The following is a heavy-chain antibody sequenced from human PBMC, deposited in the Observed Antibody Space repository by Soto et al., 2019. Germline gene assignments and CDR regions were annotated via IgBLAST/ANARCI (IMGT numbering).Heavy chain of an antibody. CDR3: ARGRDIVLVPAALCWFDP. D-gene: IGHD2-2*01. CDR1: GGSISSGGYY. Sequence: QVQLQESGPGLVKPSQTLSLTCTVSGGSISSGGYYWSWIRQHPGKGLEWIGYIYYSGSTYYNPSLKSRVTISVDTSKNKFSLKLSSVTAADTAVYYCARGRDIVLVPAALCWFDPWGQGTLVTVSS. J-gene: IGHJ5*02. CDR2: IYYSGST. V-gene: IGHV4-31*03.